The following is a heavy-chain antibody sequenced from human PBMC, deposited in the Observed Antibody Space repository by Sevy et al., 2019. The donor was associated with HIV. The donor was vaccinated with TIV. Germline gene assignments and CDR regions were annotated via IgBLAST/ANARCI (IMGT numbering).Heavy chain of an antibody. CDR1: GGSVSSGSYY. CDR2: IYYSGST. CDR3: ARDLRYCSGGSCHAFDY. J-gene: IGHJ4*02. V-gene: IGHV4-61*01. Sequence: SETLSLTCTVSGGSVSSGSYYWSWIRQPPGKGLEWIGYIYYSGSTNYNPSLKSRVTIPLNTSKNQFSLNLSSVTAADTAVYYCARDLRYCSGGSCHAFDYWGQGTLVTVSS. D-gene: IGHD2-15*01.